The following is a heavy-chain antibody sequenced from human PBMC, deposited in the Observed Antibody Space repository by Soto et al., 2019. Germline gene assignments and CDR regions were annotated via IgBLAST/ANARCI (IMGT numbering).Heavy chain of an antibody. CDR3: TSDRYPRFYHGSGSYPYY. CDR1: GYTFTSYG. Sequence: VKVSCKASGYTFTSYGISWVRQAPGQGLEWMGWISAYNGNTNYAQKLQGRVTMTTDTSTSTAYMELRSLRSDDTAVYFCTSDRYPRFYHGSGSYPYYWGQGTPVTVSS. V-gene: IGHV1-18*01. J-gene: IGHJ4*02. CDR2: ISAYNGNT. D-gene: IGHD3-10*01.